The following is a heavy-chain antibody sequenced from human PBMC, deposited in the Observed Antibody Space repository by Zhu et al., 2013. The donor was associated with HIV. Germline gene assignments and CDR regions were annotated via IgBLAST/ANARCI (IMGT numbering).Heavy chain of an antibody. D-gene: IGHD3-22*01. CDR2: INPSGGST. Sequence: QVQLVQSGAEVKKPGASVKVSCKASGYTFTSYYMHWVRQAPGQGLEWMGIINPSGGSTSYAQKFQGRVTMTRDTSTSTVYMELSSLRSEDTAVYYCARDDSSGYYHQGGYFDYWGQGTLVTVSS. CDR1: GYTFTSYY. J-gene: IGHJ4*02. V-gene: IGHV1-46*03. CDR3: ARDDSSGYYHQGGYFDY.